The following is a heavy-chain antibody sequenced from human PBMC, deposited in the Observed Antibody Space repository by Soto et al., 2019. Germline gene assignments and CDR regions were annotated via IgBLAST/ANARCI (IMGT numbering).Heavy chain of an antibody. CDR2: IVVISNTA. CDR3: ARAIKRWEVNYYFDY. D-gene: IGHD1-26*01. J-gene: IGHJ4*02. V-gene: IGHV1-69*06. CDR1: GSTFNNFA. Sequence: QVVLLQSGAEVKEPGSSVRVSCKVSGSTFNNFAFSWVRQAPGHGPEWMGGIVVISNTADYPQRFQDRVTITADTSTNTLYMELGSLTFEDTAVYYCARAIKRWEVNYYFDYWGQGTLVTVSS.